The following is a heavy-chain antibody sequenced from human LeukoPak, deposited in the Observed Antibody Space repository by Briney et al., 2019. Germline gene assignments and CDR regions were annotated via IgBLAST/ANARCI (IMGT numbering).Heavy chain of an antibody. V-gene: IGHV4-4*07. CDR3: ARETTGAGTARPFDY. Sequence: PSETLSLTCTVSGGSISNFYWSWIRQPAGKTLEWIGRIYTSGSTNYNPSLKSRVTMSVDTSKNQFSLNLSSVTAAHTAVYFCARETTGAGTARPFDYWGQGTLVTVSS. CDR1: GGSISNFY. J-gene: IGHJ4*02. D-gene: IGHD6-13*01. CDR2: IYTSGST.